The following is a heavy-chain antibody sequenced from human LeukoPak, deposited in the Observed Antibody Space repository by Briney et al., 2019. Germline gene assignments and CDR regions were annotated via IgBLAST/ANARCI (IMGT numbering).Heavy chain of an antibody. CDR2: INPNSGGT. J-gene: IGHJ4*02. D-gene: IGHD4-11*01. CDR3: ARSRRTTVPPGY. CDR1: GYTFTGYY. Sequence: ASVTVSCKASGYTFTGYYMHWVRQAPGQGLEWMGWINPNSGGTNYAQKFQGRVTMTRDTSISTAYMELSRLRSDDTAVYYCARSRRTTVPPGYWGQGTLVTVSS. V-gene: IGHV1-2*02.